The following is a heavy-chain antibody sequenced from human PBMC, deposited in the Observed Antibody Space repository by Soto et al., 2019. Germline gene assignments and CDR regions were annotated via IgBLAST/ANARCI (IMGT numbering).Heavy chain of an antibody. J-gene: IGHJ4*02. Sequence: SETLSLTCAVSGGSISSGGYSWSWIRQPPGKGLEWIGYIYHSGSTYYNPSLKSRVTISVDRSKNQFPLKLSSVTAADTAVYYCARVTPYGGNSFDYWGQGTLVTVSS. V-gene: IGHV4-30-2*01. CDR2: IYHSGST. CDR3: ARVTPYGGNSFDY. D-gene: IGHD4-17*01. CDR1: GGSISSGGYS.